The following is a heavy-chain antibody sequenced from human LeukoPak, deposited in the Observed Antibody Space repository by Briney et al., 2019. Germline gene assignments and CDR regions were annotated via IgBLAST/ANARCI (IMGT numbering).Heavy chain of an antibody. D-gene: IGHD3-22*01. V-gene: IGHV1-69*04. CDR3: ARVYYYDSSGYSGLGYYYGMDV. CDR2: FIPILGIA. CDR1: GGTFTSYA. Sequence: SVKVSCKASGGTFTSYAFSWVRQAPGQGLEWLGRFIPILGIANYAQKFQGRVTITADTSTSTAYMELSSLRSEDTAVYYCARVYYYDSSGYSGLGYYYGMDVWGQGTTVTVSS. J-gene: IGHJ6*02.